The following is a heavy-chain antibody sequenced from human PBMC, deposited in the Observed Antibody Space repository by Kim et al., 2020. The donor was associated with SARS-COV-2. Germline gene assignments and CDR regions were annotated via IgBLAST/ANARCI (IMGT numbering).Heavy chain of an antibody. CDR2: IYYSGST. CDR1: GGSISSYY. CDR3: ARFGIGWYDILTGYYRPDAFDI. V-gene: IGHV4-59*01. D-gene: IGHD3-9*01. J-gene: IGHJ3*02. Sequence: SETLSLTCTVSGGSISSYYWSWIRQPPGKGLEWIGYIYYSGSTNYNPSLKSRVTISVDTSKNQFSLKLSSVTAADTAVYYCARFGIGWYDILTGYYRPDAFDIWVQGTMVTVSS.